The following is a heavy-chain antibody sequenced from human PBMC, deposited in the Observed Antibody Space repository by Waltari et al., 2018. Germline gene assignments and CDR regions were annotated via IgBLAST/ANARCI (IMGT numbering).Heavy chain of an antibody. D-gene: IGHD2-15*01. CDR3: ARGGLGYCSGGSCCLEY. V-gene: IGHV4-34*01. CDR2: INHSGST. Sequence: QVQLQQWGAGLLKPSETLSLTCAVYGGSFSGYYWSWIRQPPGKGLEWIGEINHSGSTNYNPSLKSRVTISVDTSKNQFSLKLSSVTAADTAVYYCARGGLGYCSGGSCCLEYWGQGTLVTVSS. J-gene: IGHJ4*02. CDR1: GGSFSGYY.